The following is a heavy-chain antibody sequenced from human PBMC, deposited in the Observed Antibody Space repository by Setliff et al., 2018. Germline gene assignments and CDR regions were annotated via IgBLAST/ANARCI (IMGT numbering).Heavy chain of an antibody. J-gene: IGHJ4*02. Sequence: GASVKVSCKGSGYILSSYGISWVRQAPGQGLEWMGWISPYNGVTNYAQRFQGRVTMTTDTSTSAAYMELRSLRSDDTAVYYCARLVRYCTRTSCQRTSGAELWGQGTLVTVSS. CDR2: ISPYNGVT. CDR1: GYILSSYG. V-gene: IGHV1-18*01. CDR3: ARLVRYCTRTSCQRTSGAEL. D-gene: IGHD2-2*01.